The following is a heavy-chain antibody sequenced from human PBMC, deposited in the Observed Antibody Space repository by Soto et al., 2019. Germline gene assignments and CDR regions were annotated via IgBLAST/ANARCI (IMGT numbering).Heavy chain of an antibody. CDR2: ILNDASGH. J-gene: IGHJ4*02. CDR1: GFTFSRHG. D-gene: IGHD4-17*01. Sequence: QVQLVESGGGVVQPGTPLRLSCAASGFTFSRHGMHWVRQTPGKGLEWLAVILNDASGHWYADSVKGRFTISRDNFENTLYLQMNGLRLEDTAMYYCARDDDYPDNGFDYWGQGTLVTVSS. CDR3: ARDDDYPDNGFDY. V-gene: IGHV3-33*01.